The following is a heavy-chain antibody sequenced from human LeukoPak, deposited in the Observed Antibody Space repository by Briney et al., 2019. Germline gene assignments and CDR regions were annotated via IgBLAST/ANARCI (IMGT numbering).Heavy chain of an antibody. CDR3: TREGVYSPDPSSYHRLPFDI. CDR2: TIPILDVA. V-gene: IGHV1-69*04. Sequence: SVKVSCKASGDNFSSYVFTWVRQAPGQGLEWMGRTIPILDVANFAQKFKGRVSITADKSTNTAHLELSNLRSEDTAVYYCTREGVYSPDPSSYHRLPFDIWGKGTVVIVSS. J-gene: IGHJ3*02. D-gene: IGHD3-16*02. CDR1: GDNFSSYV.